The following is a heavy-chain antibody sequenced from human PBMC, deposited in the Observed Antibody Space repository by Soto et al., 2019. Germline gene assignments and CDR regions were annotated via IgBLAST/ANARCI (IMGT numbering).Heavy chain of an antibody. J-gene: IGHJ4*02. CDR1: GYTFTGYY. CDR3: ARAPMTTVTGFDY. D-gene: IGHD4-17*01. CDR2: INPNSGGT. Sequence: GASVKVSCKASGYTFTGYYMHWVRQAPGQGLEWMGWINPNSGGTNYAQKFQGRVTMTRDTSISTAYMELSSLRSEDTAVYYCARAPMTTVTGFDYWGQGTLVTVSS. V-gene: IGHV1-2*02.